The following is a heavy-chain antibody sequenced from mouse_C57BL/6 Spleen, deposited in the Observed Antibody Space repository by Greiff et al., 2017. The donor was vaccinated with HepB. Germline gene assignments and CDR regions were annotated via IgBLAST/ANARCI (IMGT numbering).Heavy chain of an antibody. Sequence: VKQSCKASGYTFTSYWMHWVKQRPGRGLEWIGRIDPNSGGTKYNEKFKSKATLTVDKPSSTAYMQLSSLTSEDSAVYYCARSDSSGYGGFAYWGQGTLVTVSA. J-gene: IGHJ3*01. CDR2: IDPNSGGT. D-gene: IGHD3-2*02. CDR3: ARSDSSGYGGFAY. V-gene: IGHV1-72*01. CDR1: GYTFTSYW.